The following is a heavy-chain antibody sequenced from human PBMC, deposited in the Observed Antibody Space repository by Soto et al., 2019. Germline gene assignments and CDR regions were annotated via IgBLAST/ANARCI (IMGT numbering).Heavy chain of an antibody. CDR3: ARAYYDFWSGYLDY. D-gene: IGHD3-3*01. CDR2: IYSGGST. V-gene: IGHV3-53*01. J-gene: IGHJ4*02. Sequence: GGSLRLSCAASGFTVSSNYMSWVRQAPGKGLEWVSVIYSGGSTYYAGSVKGRFTISRDNSKNTLYLQMNSLRAEDTAVYYCARAYYDFWSGYLDYWGQGTLVTVSS. CDR1: GFTVSSNY.